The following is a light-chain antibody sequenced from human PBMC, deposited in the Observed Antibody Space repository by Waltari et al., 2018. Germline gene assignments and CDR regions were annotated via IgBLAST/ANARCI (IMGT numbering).Light chain of an antibody. CDR2: GAS. J-gene: IGKJ4*01. CDR3: QQYNNWPPELT. Sequence: VSPGERATLSCRASQSVSNNLAWYQQKPGQAPRLLIFGASSRATGIPGRFSGSGPGTEFTLTISSLQSEDFAVYYCQQYNNWPPELTFGGGTKVEIK. V-gene: IGKV3-15*01. CDR1: QSVSNN.